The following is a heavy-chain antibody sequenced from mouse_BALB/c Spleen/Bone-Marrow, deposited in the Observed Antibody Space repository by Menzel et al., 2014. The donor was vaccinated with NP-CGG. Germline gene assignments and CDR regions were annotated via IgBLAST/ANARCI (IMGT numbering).Heavy chain of an antibody. CDR3: ARDYYGSTSFAY. CDR1: GYTFTTYV. Sequence: LQESGPDLGKPGASDKIPFKASGYTFTTYVMHWVKQKSGQGLVWIGYINPYNVDSKYNEKFKGKATLTSDKSSSTAYMELSSLTSEDSAVYYCARDYYGSTSFAYWGQGALVTVSA. V-gene: IGHV1-14*01. D-gene: IGHD1-1*01. J-gene: IGHJ3*01. CDR2: INPYNVDS.